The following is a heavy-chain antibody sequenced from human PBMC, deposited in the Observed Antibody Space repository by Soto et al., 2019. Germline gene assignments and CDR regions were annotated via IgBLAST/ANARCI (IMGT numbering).Heavy chain of an antibody. CDR3: ARHVPVTGKRGFDY. J-gene: IGHJ4*01. Sequence: QVQLQESGPGLVKPSGTLSLTCGVSGGSITSAYWWSWVRQPPGKGLEWIGEVHHGGSANYTPSLESRVTISVDHSKNQFSMKLNSVNAADTAVYYCARHVPVTGKRGFDYWGHGTLVTVSS. CDR1: GGSITSAYW. V-gene: IGHV4-4*02. CDR2: VHHGGSA. D-gene: IGHD2-21*02.